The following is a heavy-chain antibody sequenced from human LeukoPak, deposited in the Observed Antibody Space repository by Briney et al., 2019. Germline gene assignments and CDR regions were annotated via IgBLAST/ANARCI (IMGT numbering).Heavy chain of an antibody. D-gene: IGHD6-19*01. Sequence: GASVKVSCKASGYTFTSYEINWVRQATGQGLEWMGWVNPNSGNTGYAQKFQGRVTMTRNTSISTTYVELNSLRSEDTAVYYCARGYWSSGWSSYYYMDVWGKGTTVTISS. V-gene: IGHV1-8*01. CDR2: VNPNSGNT. CDR1: GYTFTSYE. CDR3: ARGYWSSGWSSYYYMDV. J-gene: IGHJ6*03.